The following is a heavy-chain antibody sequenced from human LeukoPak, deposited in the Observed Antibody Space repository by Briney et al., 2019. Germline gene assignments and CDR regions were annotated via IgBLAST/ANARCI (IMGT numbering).Heavy chain of an antibody. Sequence: TGRSLRLSCAASGFTFSSYGMHWVRQAPSKGLEWVAVISYDGSNKYYADSVKGRFTISRDNSKNTLYLQMNSLRAEDTAVYYCAKEGDILTGYYPPGYFDYWGQGTLVTVSS. J-gene: IGHJ4*02. D-gene: IGHD3-9*01. CDR3: AKEGDILTGYYPPGYFDY. V-gene: IGHV3-30*18. CDR2: ISYDGSNK. CDR1: GFTFSSYG.